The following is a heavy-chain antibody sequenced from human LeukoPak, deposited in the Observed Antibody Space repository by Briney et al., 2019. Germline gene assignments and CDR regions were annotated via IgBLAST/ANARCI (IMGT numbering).Heavy chain of an antibody. Sequence: ASVTVSCKAPGYTFTSYGINWVRQATGKGLEWMGWMNPNSGNTGYAQKFQGRVTMTRNTSISTAYMELSSLRSEDTAVYYCARGVSFWSGYSSYYYMDVWGKGTTVTVSS. J-gene: IGHJ6*03. D-gene: IGHD3-3*01. CDR3: ARGVSFWSGYSSYYYMDV. CDR2: MNPNSGNT. V-gene: IGHV1-8*01. CDR1: GYTFTSYG.